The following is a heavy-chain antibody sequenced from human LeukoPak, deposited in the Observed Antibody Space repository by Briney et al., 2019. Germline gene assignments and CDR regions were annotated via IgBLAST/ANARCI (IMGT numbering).Heavy chain of an antibody. CDR3: ARRTVTRDWYFDL. Sequence: GGSLRLSCAASGFTVSSNYMSWVRQAPGKGLEWVSYISSSGTTIYYADSVKGRFTISRDNAKNSLYLQMNSLRAEDTAVYYCARRTVTRDWYFDLWGRGTLVTVSS. CDR2: ISSSGTTI. V-gene: IGHV3-11*01. CDR1: GFTVSSNY. J-gene: IGHJ2*01. D-gene: IGHD4-17*01.